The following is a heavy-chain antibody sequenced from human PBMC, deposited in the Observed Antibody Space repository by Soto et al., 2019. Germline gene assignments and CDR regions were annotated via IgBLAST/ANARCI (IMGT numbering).Heavy chain of an antibody. Sequence: PGGSLRLSCAASGFTFSHYGMHWVRQAPGKGLEWVAVIWFDGSNKYYSDSVKGRFTISRDNSKNTLYLQMNSLRAEDTAVYYCARDFGYHNYYYYGMGVWGQGTTVTVSS. D-gene: IGHD3-16*02. CDR2: IWFDGSNK. J-gene: IGHJ6*02. CDR3: ARDFGYHNYYYYGMGV. V-gene: IGHV3-33*01. CDR1: GFTFSHYG.